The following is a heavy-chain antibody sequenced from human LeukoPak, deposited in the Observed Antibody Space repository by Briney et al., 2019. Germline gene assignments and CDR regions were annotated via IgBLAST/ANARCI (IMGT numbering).Heavy chain of an antibody. V-gene: IGHV3-74*01. Sequence: GGSLRLSCAASGFTFSSYWMHWVRQGPGKGLVWVSRFYSDASFTNYADSVKGRYTISRDNAKNTLYLQMHTLRDEDTAIYYCAKDLSIPSTLSYLDYWGQGTLVTVSS. D-gene: IGHD3-3*02. J-gene: IGHJ4*02. CDR3: AKDLSIPSTLSYLDY. CDR1: GFTFSSYW. CDR2: FYSDASFT.